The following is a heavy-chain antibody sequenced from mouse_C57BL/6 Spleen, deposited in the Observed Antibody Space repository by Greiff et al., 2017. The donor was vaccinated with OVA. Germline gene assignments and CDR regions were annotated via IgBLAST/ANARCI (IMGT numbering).Heavy chain of an antibody. J-gene: IGHJ2*01. CDR1: GYAFTNYL. CDR3: ATTVVATGFDY. CDR2: INPGSGGT. Sequence: VQLQQSGAELVRPGTSVKVSCKASGYAFTNYLIEWVKQRPGQGLEWIGVINPGSGGTNYNEKFKGKATLTADKSSSTAYMQLSSLTSEDSAVYFCATTVVATGFDYWGQGTTLTVSS. V-gene: IGHV1-54*01. D-gene: IGHD1-1*01.